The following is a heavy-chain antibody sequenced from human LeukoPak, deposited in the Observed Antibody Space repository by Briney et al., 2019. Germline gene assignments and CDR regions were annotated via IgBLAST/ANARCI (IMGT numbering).Heavy chain of an antibody. CDR3: ARRYYYGSGSYYSYFDY. V-gene: IGHV5-51*01. Sequence: GESLKISCKGSGYCFTSYWIGWVRQMPGKGLEWMGIIYPGDSDTRYSPSFQGQVTISADKSISTAYLQWSSLKASDTAMYYCARRYYYGSGSYYSYFDYWGQGTLVTVSS. CDR2: IYPGDSDT. CDR1: GYCFTSYW. J-gene: IGHJ4*02. D-gene: IGHD3-10*01.